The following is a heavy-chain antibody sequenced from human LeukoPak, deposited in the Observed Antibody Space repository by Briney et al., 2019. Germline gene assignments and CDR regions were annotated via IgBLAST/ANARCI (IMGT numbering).Heavy chain of an antibody. CDR1: GYTFTGYY. J-gene: IGHJ4*02. Sequence: ASVKVSCKASGYTFTGYYMHWVRQAPGQGLEWMGWINPNSGGTNYAQKFQGRVTMTRDTSISTAYMELSRLRSDDTAVDYCARGPRIAAAGRVDYWGQGTLVTVSS. V-gene: IGHV1-2*02. CDR2: INPNSGGT. D-gene: IGHD6-13*01. CDR3: ARGPRIAAAGRVDY.